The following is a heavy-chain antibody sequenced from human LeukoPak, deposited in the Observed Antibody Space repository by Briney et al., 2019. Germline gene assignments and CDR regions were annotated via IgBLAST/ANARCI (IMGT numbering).Heavy chain of an antibody. CDR3: AASGLDDCDFWSGGRYYGMDV. CDR2: IVVGSGNT. CDR1: GFTFTSSA. J-gene: IGHJ6*02. D-gene: IGHD3-3*01. V-gene: IGHV1-58*02. Sequence: GTSVKVSCKASGFTFTSSAMQWVRQARGQRLEWIGWIVVGSGNTNYAQKFQERVTITRDMSTSTAYMELSSLRSEDTAVYYCAASGLDDCDFWSGGRYYGMDVWGQGTTVTVSS.